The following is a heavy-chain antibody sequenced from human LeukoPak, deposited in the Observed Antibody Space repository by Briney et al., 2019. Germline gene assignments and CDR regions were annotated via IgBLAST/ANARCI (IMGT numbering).Heavy chain of an antibody. D-gene: IGHD3-10*01. CDR1: GGSISSSSYY. V-gene: IGHV4-39*07. CDR2: IYYSGST. CDR3: ARVYYYGSGRYYMDV. Sequence: SETLSLTCTVSGGSISSSSYYWGWIRQPPGKGLEWIGSIYYSGSTYYNPPLKSRVTISVDTSKNQFSLKLSSVTAADTAVYYCARVYYYGSGRYYMDVWGKGTTVTVSS. J-gene: IGHJ6*03.